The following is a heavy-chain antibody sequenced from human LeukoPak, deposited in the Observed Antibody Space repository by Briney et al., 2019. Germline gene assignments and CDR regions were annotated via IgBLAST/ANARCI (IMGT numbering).Heavy chain of an antibody. D-gene: IGHD3-16*01. Sequence: GGSLRLSCAASGFTFGSEHMSWVRQAPGKGPEWVSAVDDRGRKTFYVDSVKGRFTISRDNSRDMLYLVMNNVRAEDTALYYCVNLNWGKPGYWGQGTLVTVSS. CDR2: VDDRGRKT. CDR3: VNLNWGKPGY. CDR1: GFTFGSEH. J-gene: IGHJ4*02. V-gene: IGHV3-23*01.